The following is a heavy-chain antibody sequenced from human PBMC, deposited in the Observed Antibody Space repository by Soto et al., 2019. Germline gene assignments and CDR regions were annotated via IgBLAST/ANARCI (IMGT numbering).Heavy chain of an antibody. CDR1: GYTFTSYG. Sequence: GASVKVSCKASGYTFTSYGISWVRQAPGQRLEWMGWISAYNGNTNYAQKLQGRVTMTTDTSTSTAYMELRSLRSDDTAVYYCARDGDGIAAAGSFDYWGQGTLVTVSS. D-gene: IGHD6-13*01. CDR3: ARDGDGIAAAGSFDY. CDR2: ISAYNGNT. V-gene: IGHV1-18*01. J-gene: IGHJ4*02.